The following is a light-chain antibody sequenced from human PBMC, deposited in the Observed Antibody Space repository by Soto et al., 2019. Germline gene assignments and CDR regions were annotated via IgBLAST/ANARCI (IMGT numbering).Light chain of an antibody. Sequence: DIQMTQSPSTLSASVGDRVTITCRASQSISNWLAWYQQKPGKAPKLLIYLASSLESGVPSRFSGSGSGTEFTLTISNLQPDDFATYYCQQYNSYSRTFGQGAKVDIK. CDR1: QSISNW. CDR3: QQYNSYSRT. J-gene: IGKJ1*01. CDR2: LAS. V-gene: IGKV1-5*03.